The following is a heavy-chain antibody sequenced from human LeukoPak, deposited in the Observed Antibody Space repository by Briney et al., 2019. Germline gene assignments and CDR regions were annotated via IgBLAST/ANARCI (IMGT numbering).Heavy chain of an antibody. D-gene: IGHD2-2*01. CDR2: IYINAGTT. J-gene: IGHJ4*02. CDR1: GFIVSSNH. Sequence: GGSLRLSCAASGFIVSSNHMNWVRQTPGKGLEWVSIIYINAGTTHYADSVKGRFIISRDNSENTVYLQMNNLRADDSAVYYCARGPPACSTNCYGYLDYWGQGTLVTVSS. CDR3: ARGPPACSTNCYGYLDY. V-gene: IGHV3-66*01.